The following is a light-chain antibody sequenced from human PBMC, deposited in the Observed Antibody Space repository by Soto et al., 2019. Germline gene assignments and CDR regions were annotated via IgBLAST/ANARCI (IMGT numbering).Light chain of an antibody. CDR3: CAYAGSSTFVI. CDR2: EVT. J-gene: IGLJ2*01. V-gene: IGLV2-23*02. Sequence: QSALTQPASVSGSPGQWITISCTGTSSDVGSYNLVSWYQQHPGKVPKLMIYEVTKRPSGVSNRFSGSKSGNTASLTISGLQAEDEADYYCCAYAGSSTFVIFGGGTKLTVL. CDR1: SSDVGSYNL.